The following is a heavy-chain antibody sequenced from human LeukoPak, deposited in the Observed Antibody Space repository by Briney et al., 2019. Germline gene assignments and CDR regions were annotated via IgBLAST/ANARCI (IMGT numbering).Heavy chain of an antibody. CDR1: GGSIDTYS. CDR3: ARGRHEETTFRDYYYGLDV. V-gene: IGHV4-4*07. D-gene: IGHD4-11*01. CDR2: IYPNGNT. Sequence: SETLSLTCTISGGSIDTYSWSWIRQPAGKGLEWIGRIYPNGNTNYNPSLKSRVTISVDTSKNQLSLRLSSVTAADTAVYYCARGRHEETTFRDYYYGLDVWGQGTTVTVSS. J-gene: IGHJ6*02.